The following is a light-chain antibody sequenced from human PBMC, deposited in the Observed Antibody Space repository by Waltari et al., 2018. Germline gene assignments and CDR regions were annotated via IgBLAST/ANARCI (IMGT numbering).Light chain of an antibody. J-gene: IGKJ4*01. CDR1: QSIRTY. V-gene: IGKV1-39*01. CDR2: TAS. Sequence: DIQLTQSPSSLPASVGDRVTITCRASQSIRTYLNWYQQKPGTAPKLLIYTASILQTGVSARFSGGGSGADFTLTISSLQPEDFATYYCQQSFITPLTFSGGTKVDI. CDR3: QQSFITPLT.